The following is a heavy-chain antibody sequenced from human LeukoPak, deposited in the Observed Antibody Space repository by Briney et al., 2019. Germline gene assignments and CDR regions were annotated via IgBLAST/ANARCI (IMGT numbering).Heavy chain of an antibody. CDR3: ASPPVHYYDSSGYYDAFDI. CDR2: NIPIFGTT. CDR1: GGTFSYA. D-gene: IGHD3-22*01. Sequence: SVKVSCKVSGGTFSYAISWVRQAPGQGFEGMGGNIPIFGTTDYAQNFQGRVTFTTDESTSTAYMELSRLRSDDTAVYYCASPPVHYYDSSGYYDAFDIWGQGTMVTVSS. J-gene: IGHJ3*02. V-gene: IGHV1-69*05.